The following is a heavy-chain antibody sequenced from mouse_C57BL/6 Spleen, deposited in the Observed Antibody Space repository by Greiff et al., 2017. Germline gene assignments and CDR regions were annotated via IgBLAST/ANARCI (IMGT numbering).Heavy chain of an antibody. CDR3: AQDYGSRGPAY. J-gene: IGHJ3*01. Sequence: VQLQQPGAELVKPGASVKLSCKASGYTFTSYWMQWVKQRPGQGLEWIGEIDPSASYTNYNQKFKGKATLTVDTSSSTAYMQLSSLTSEDSAVYYCAQDYGSRGPAYWGQGTLVTVSA. CDR1: GYTFTSYW. V-gene: IGHV1-50*01. D-gene: IGHD1-1*01. CDR2: IDPSASYT.